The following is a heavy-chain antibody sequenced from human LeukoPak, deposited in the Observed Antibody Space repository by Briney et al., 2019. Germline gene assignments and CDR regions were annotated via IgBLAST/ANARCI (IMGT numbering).Heavy chain of an antibody. CDR1: GFIFSSYS. V-gene: IGHV3-21*01. CDR3: ASLLEGGWFDP. Sequence: PGGSLRLSCAASGFIFSSYSMNWVRQAPGKGLEWVSSISGSSSYIYYADSVKGRFTISRNNAKNSLFLQMNSLRAEDTAVFYCASLLEGGWFDPWGQGTLVTVSS. CDR2: ISGSSSYI. J-gene: IGHJ5*02. D-gene: IGHD1-1*01.